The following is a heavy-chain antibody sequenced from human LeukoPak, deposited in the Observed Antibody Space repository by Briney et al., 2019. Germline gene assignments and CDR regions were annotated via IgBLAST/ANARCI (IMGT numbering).Heavy chain of an antibody. CDR1: GFDFGAYE. CDR3: TTLGYHLDS. Sequence: GGSLRLSCAASGFDFGAYEMNWVRQAPEKGPEWVAYFAGSDTTKYYADSVRGRFTISRDNAKKSLYLQMNSLRAEDTALYYCTTLGYHLDSWGQGTLVTVSS. CDR2: FAGSDTTK. J-gene: IGHJ4*02. V-gene: IGHV3-48*03. D-gene: IGHD3-22*01.